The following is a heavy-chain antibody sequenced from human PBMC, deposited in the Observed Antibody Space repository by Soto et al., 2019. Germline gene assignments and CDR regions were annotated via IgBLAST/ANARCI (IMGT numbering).Heavy chain of an antibody. V-gene: IGHV3-30*18. CDR3: VKDRRTEAYGMEV. J-gene: IGHJ6*02. CDR2: ISDDGSRK. Sequence: QVQLVESGGGVVQPGRSLRLSCVASGFSFSSYGMHWVRQAPGKGLEWVAVISDDGSRKYYGDSVKGRFTISRDTSENTVYLQMNSLREEDTAVLYCVKDRRTEAYGMEVWGQGTTVTVSS. D-gene: IGHD2-2*01. CDR1: GFSFSSYG.